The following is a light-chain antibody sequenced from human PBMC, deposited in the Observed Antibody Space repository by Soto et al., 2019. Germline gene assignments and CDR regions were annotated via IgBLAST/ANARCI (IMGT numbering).Light chain of an antibody. J-gene: IGKJ1*01. CDR2: GAT. Sequence: EIVMTQSPATLSVSPGERATLSCRATQSVSSNLARYQQKPGQPPRLLIYGATTRATGIPARFSGSGSGTGFTLTIRGLQSEDFAVYYGQQYNNWPPGTFGQGAKVEIK. CDR3: QQYNNWPPGT. V-gene: IGKV3-15*01. CDR1: QSVSSN.